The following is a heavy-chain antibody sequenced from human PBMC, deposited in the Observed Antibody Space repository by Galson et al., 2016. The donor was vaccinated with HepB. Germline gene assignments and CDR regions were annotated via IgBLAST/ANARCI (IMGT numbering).Heavy chain of an antibody. J-gene: IGHJ3*02. CDR1: GFIFGNYW. D-gene: IGHD4-17*01. CDR3: ARESPTTAGAFDI. V-gene: IGHV3-74*01. Sequence: SLRLSCAASGFIFGNYWMHWVRQAPGKGLVWVSRIHSDGSTTSYVDSVKGRFTVSRDNAKNTLYMQMNSRRAEDTAVYYCARESPTTAGAFDIWGQGTMVTVSS. CDR2: IHSDGSTT.